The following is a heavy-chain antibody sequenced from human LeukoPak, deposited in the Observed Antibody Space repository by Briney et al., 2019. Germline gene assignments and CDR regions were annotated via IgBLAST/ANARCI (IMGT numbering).Heavy chain of an antibody. Sequence: GGSLRLSCAASGFTFSSYAMSWVRQAPGKGLEWVSAISGSGGSTYYADSVKGRFTISRGNSKNTLYLQMNSLRAEDTAVYYCAKDQQYYYDSSGYSNVPDYWGQGTLVTVSS. J-gene: IGHJ4*02. CDR2: ISGSGGST. V-gene: IGHV3-23*01. CDR1: GFTFSSYA. D-gene: IGHD3-22*01. CDR3: AKDQQYYYDSSGYSNVPDY.